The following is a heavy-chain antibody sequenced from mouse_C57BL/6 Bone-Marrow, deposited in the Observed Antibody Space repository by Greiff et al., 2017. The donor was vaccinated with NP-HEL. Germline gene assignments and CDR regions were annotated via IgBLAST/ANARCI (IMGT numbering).Heavy chain of an antibody. J-gene: IGHJ4*01. CDR1: GYSITSGYY. CDR2: ISYDGSN. D-gene: IGHD4-1*01. Sequence: EVQVVESGPGLVKPSQSLSLTCSVTGYSITSGYYWNWIRQFPGNKLEWMGYISYDGSNKYNPSLKNRISITRDTSKNQFFLKLNSVTTEDTATYYCARGPHLGAMDYWGQGTSVTVSS. V-gene: IGHV3-6*01. CDR3: ARGPHLGAMDY.